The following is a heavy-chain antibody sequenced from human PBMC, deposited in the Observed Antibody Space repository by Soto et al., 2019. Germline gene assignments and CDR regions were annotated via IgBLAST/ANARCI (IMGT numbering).Heavy chain of an antibody. D-gene: IGHD6-13*01. J-gene: IGHJ4*02. V-gene: IGHV4-59*01. CDR2: IYYSGST. CDR3: AREGSSWVFDY. Sequence: SETLSLTCTVSGGSISSYYWSWIRQPPGKGLEWIGYIYYSGSTNYNPSLKSRVTISVDTSKNQFSLKLSSVTAADTAVYYCAREGSSWVFDYWGQGTLVTVSS. CDR1: GGSISSYY.